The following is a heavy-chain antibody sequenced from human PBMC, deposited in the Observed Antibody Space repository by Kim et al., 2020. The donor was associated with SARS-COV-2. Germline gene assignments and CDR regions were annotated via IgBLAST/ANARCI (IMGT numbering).Heavy chain of an antibody. J-gene: IGHJ4*02. CDR2: TSYSGSA. D-gene: IGHD2-2*01. Sequence: SETLSLTCTVSGDSISSYAWSWIRQPPGKGLEWIAYTSYSGSANYNPSLKSRCTTAVDTTKNQFPLTLSSVTAADTAVYYCARDRIGYCNTTSCSLHFDYWGQGTLVTVSS. CDR3: ARDRIGYCNTTSCSLHFDY. V-gene: IGHV4-59*01. CDR1: GDSISSYA.